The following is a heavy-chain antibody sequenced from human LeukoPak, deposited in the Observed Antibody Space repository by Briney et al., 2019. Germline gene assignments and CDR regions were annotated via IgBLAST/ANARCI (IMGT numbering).Heavy chain of an antibody. D-gene: IGHD3/OR15-3a*01. V-gene: IGHV3-48*04. CDR3: ARDLTRGLVMIDAFDI. CDR2: ISSSSSTI. Sequence: GGSLRLSCAASGFTFSSYSMNWVRQAPGMGLEWVSYISSSSSTIYYADSVKGRFTISRDNAKNSLYLQMNSLRAEDTAVYYCARDLTRGLVMIDAFDIWGQGTMVTVSS. CDR1: GFTFSSYS. J-gene: IGHJ3*02.